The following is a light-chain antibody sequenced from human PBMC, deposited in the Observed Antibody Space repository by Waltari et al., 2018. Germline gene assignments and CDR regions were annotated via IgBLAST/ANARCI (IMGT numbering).Light chain of an antibody. Sequence: DIVMTQSPDSLAVSLGERATINCKSSQSVISSFNNKNYLTWFQQKAGEPPKLLISWASTRESGVPDRFSGSGSGPDFTLTISGLQAEDVAVYYCQQYSATPPTFGQGTKVEIK. CDR3: QQYSATPPT. CDR1: QSVISSFNNKNY. V-gene: IGKV4-1*01. CDR2: WAS. J-gene: IGKJ1*01.